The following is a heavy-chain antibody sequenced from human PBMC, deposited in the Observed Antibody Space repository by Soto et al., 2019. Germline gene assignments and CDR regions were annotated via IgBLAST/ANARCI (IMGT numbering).Heavy chain of an antibody. Sequence: PVGSLRLSCAASGFTFSNAWMSWVRQAPGKGLEWVGRIKSKTDGGTTDYAAPVKGRFTISRDDSKNTLYLQMNSLKTEDTAVYYCTPVTYLNYDFGSGPPRFDPWGQGTLVTVSS. J-gene: IGHJ5*02. V-gene: IGHV3-15*01. CDR2: IKSKTDGGTT. CDR3: TPVTYLNYDFGSGPPRFDP. CDR1: GFTFSNAW. D-gene: IGHD3-3*01.